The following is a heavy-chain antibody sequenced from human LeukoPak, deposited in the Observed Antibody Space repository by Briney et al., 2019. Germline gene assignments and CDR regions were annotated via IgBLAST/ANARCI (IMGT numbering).Heavy chain of an antibody. CDR1: GGSFSGYY. V-gene: IGHV4-34*01. CDR2: IYHSGST. J-gene: IGHJ4*02. CDR3: ARGNSSGWYPFDY. D-gene: IGHD6-19*01. Sequence: PSETLSLTCAVYGGSFSGYYWSWIRQPPGKGLEWIGYIYHSGSTYYNPSLKSRVNISVDRTKHQFSLKLSSVTAADTAVYYCARGNSSGWYPFDYWGQGTLVTVSS.